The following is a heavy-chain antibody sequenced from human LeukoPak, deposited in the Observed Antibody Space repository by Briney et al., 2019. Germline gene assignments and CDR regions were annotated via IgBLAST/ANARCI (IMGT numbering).Heavy chain of an antibody. CDR2: IYYSGST. CDR3: ASSYNDSSGPFDY. D-gene: IGHD3-22*01. V-gene: IGHV4-39*07. J-gene: IGHJ4*02. CDR1: GGSISSSSYY. Sequence: SETLSLTCTVSGGSISSSSYYWGWIRQPPGKGLEWIGSIYYSGSTYYNPSLKSRVTISVDTSKNQFSLRLSSVTAADTAVYSCASSYNDSSGPFDYWGQGTLVTVSS.